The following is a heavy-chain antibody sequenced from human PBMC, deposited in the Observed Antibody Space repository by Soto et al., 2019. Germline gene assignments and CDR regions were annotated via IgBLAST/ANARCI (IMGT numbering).Heavy chain of an antibody. Sequence: PPETLSLTCSVSGGSISSFTYYWCWIRHPPGKGLEWIGTVYYNENTYYNPSLKSRVTITVDTAKNQFSLSLRSVTAADTAMYFCARRERYYGSPGWFDPWGPGTLVTVSS. D-gene: IGHD3-9*01. CDR2: VYYNENT. CDR3: ARRERYYGSPGWFDP. V-gene: IGHV4-39*01. CDR1: GGSISSFTYY. J-gene: IGHJ5*02.